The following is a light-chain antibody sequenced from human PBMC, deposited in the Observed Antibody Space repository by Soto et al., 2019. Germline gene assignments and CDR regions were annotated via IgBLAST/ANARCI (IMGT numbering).Light chain of an antibody. Sequence: QAVVTQPPSVSGAPGQRVTISCTGSISNIGAGYGVHWYQQLPGTAPKLLIYGNNNRPSGVPDRFSGSKSGTSASLAITGLQAEDEADYYCQSYDSSLSGHVVFGGGTKLTVL. J-gene: IGLJ2*01. V-gene: IGLV1-40*01. CDR3: QSYDSSLSGHVV. CDR1: ISNIGAGYG. CDR2: GNN.